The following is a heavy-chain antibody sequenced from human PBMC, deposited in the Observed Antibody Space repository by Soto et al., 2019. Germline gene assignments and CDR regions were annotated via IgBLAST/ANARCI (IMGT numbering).Heavy chain of an antibody. CDR1: GGSISSNSYS. CDR2: IYDSGRT. V-gene: IGHV4-39*01. CDR3: ARLHGYCIGSSCHGHYAMDV. D-gene: IGHD2-2*01. J-gene: IGHJ6*02. Sequence: ASETLSLTCSVSGGSISSNSYSWGWIRQPPGKGLEWIGSIYDSGRTYYNPSLNSRVTVSVDTSKNQFSLKVTSVTAADTAVYYCARLHGYCIGSSCHGHYAMDVWGQGTTVTVSS.